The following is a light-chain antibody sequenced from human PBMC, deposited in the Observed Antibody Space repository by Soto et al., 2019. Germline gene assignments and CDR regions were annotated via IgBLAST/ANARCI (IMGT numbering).Light chain of an antibody. J-gene: IGKJ4*01. V-gene: IGKV1-17*01. CDR1: QGIRND. CDR3: LPHNRHSLT. Sequence: DIQMTQSPSSLSASVGDRVTITCRASQGIRNDLGWYQQKPRKAPKRLIYAASSLQSGVPSMFSSSRSGTKITLTISSLQSEDFATNYCLPHNRHSLTFGVGTKVEI. CDR2: AAS.